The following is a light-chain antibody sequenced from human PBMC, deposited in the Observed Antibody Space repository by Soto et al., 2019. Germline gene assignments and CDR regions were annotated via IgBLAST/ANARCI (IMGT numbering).Light chain of an antibody. J-gene: IGLJ1*01. CDR3: SSYTGGNPSYV. V-gene: IGLV2-8*01. Sequence: LTQPPSASGSPGQSVTISCTGTSSDVGGYDYVSWYQQHPGKAPKLMIYEVTIRPSGVSDRFSGSKSGNTASLTVSGLQAEDEADYYCSSYTGGNPSYVFGTGTKATVL. CDR2: EVT. CDR1: SSDVGGYDY.